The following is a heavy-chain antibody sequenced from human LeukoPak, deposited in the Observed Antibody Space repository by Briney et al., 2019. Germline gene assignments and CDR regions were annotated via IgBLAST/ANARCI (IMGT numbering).Heavy chain of an antibody. D-gene: IGHD6-13*01. CDR2: IYTSGST. J-gene: IGHJ6*03. CDR3: ARLGIAAAGTYYYYMDV. V-gene: IGHV4-61*02. CDR1: GGSISSGNYY. Sequence: PSETLSLTCTVSGGSISSGNYYWSWIRQPAGKGLEWIGRIYTSGSTNYNPSLKSRVTISVDTSTNQFSLTRSSVTAADTAVYYCARLGIAAAGTYYYYMDVWGKGTTVTVSS.